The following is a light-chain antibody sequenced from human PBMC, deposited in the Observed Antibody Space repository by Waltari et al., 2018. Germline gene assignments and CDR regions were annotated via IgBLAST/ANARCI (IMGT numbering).Light chain of an antibody. CDR1: QRVKNL. CDR3: QQSYGNLWT. CDR2: GAS. Sequence: DIQMTQSPTSLSASVGDRVTIPCRASQRVKNLLNWYQHTPGKVPKVLIYGASSLQGGVPSRFSGSGSGTDFTLTISSLQPEDFATYYCQQSYGNLWTFGQGTKVEIK. J-gene: IGKJ1*01. V-gene: IGKV1-39*01.